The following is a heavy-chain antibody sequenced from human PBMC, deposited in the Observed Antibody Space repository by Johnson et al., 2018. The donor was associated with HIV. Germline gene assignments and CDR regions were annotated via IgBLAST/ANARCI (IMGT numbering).Heavy chain of an antibody. CDR3: AKDDRELDAFDI. CDR2: ISYDGSNK. D-gene: IGHD1-26*01. J-gene: IGHJ3*02. CDR1: GFTFSSYA. V-gene: IGHV3-30*18. Sequence: QVQLVESGGGLVQPGGSLRLSCAASGFTFSSYAMSWVRQAPGKGLEWVAVISYDGSNKYYADSVKGRFTISRDNSKNTLYLQMNSLRAEDTAVYYCAKDDRELDAFDIWGQVTMVTVSS.